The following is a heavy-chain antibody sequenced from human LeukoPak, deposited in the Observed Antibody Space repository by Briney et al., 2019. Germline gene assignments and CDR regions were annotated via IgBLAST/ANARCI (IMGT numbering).Heavy chain of an antibody. CDR1: GFTFGDYA. V-gene: IGHV3-49*04. CDR2: IRSKAYGGTI. Sequence: GGSLRLSCAASGFTFGDYAMTWVRQAPGKGLEWVGFIRSKAYGGTIEYAASVKGRFTISRDDSKSSAYLQMNSLKTEDTAVYYCIRGRVHLDYWGQGTLVTVSS. CDR3: IRGRVHLDY. J-gene: IGHJ4*02.